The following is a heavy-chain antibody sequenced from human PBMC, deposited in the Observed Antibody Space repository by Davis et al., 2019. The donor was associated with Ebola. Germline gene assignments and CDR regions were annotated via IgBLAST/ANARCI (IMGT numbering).Heavy chain of an antibody. CDR2: ISYDGSNT. CDR1: GFSISNYA. V-gene: IGHV3-30-3*01. D-gene: IGHD2-2*03. CDR3: VEDGYCSDTRCHTGAFDQ. J-gene: IGHJ4*02. Sequence: GESLKISCAASGFSISNYAMHWVRQAPGKGLEWVALISYDGSNTYYADSVKGRFTISRDNSKNSVDLHMNSLRVEDTAVYYCVEDGYCSDTRCHTGAFDQWGQGTLVTVSS.